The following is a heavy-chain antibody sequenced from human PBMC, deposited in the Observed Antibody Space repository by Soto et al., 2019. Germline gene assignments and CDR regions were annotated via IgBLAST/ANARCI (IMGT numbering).Heavy chain of an antibody. CDR3: AKGRSYYYYYGVDV. CDR2: IRSSGSTI. CDR1: GFTFSDYY. Sequence: PGGSLRLSCAASGFTFSDYYMSWIRQAPGKGLEWVSYIRSSGSTIYYADSVKGRFTISRDNAKNSLYLQMNSLRAEDTALYYCAKGRSYYYYYGVDVWGQGTTVTVSS. V-gene: IGHV3-11*01. J-gene: IGHJ6*02.